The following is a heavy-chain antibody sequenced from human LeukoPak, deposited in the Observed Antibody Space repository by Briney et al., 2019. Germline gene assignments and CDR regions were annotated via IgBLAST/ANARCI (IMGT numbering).Heavy chain of an antibody. J-gene: IGHJ4*02. CDR3: ARAGRDGYNLFHY. V-gene: IGHV4-59*01. D-gene: IGHD5-24*01. CDR2: IYYSGST. CDR1: GASISDYY. Sequence: SETLSLTCTVSGASISDYYWSWIRQPPGKGLEWIGYIYYSGSTNYNPSLNSRVTISVDTSKNQFSLKLNSVTAADTAAYYCARAGRDGYNLFHYWGQGTLVTVSS.